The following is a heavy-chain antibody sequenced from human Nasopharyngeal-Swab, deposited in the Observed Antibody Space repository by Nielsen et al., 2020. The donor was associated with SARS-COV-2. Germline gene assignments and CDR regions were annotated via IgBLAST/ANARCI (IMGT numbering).Heavy chain of an antibody. D-gene: IGHD3-22*01. V-gene: IGHV3-15*01. CDR3: TTETYYYDSSGPDAFDV. J-gene: IGHJ3*01. Sequence: GESLKISCAASGFTFNDAWMSWVRQAPGKGLEWVGRIKSKTDGGTTDYAAPVKGRFTISRDDSKNTLYLQMNSLKTEDTAVYFCTTETYYYDSSGPDAFDVWGQGTMATVSS. CDR2: IKSKTDGGTT. CDR1: GFTFNDAW.